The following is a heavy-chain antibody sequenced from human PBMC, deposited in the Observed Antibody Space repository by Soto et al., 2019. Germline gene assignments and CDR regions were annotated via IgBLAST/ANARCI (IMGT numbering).Heavy chain of an antibody. D-gene: IGHD2-15*01. J-gene: IGHJ4*02. Sequence: QVQLQESGPGLVKPSQTLSLTCTVSGGSISSGDYYWSWIRQPPGKGLEWIGYIYYSGSSYYNPCLKVRVTITVDTSKNQFSRRLSSVTAADTAVYYCASRGTTTYCSGGNCYARGFDYWGQGTLVTVSS. CDR1: GGSISSGDYY. CDR2: IYYSGSS. CDR3: ASRGTTTYCSGGNCYARGFDY. V-gene: IGHV4-30-4*01.